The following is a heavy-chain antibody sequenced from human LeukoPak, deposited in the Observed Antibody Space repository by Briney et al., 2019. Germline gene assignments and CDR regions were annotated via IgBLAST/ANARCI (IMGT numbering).Heavy chain of an antibody. D-gene: IGHD6-25*01. J-gene: IGHJ3*02. CDR2: ISYDGSNK. CDR1: GFTFSSYA. Sequence: GGSLRLSCAASGFTFSSYAMHWVRQAPGKGLEWVAVISYDGSNKYYADSVKGRFTISRDNSKNTLYLQMNSLRAEDTAVYYCAKDGSGIAADPPDDAFDIWGQGTMVTVSS. V-gene: IGHV3-30-3*01. CDR3: AKDGSGIAADPPDDAFDI.